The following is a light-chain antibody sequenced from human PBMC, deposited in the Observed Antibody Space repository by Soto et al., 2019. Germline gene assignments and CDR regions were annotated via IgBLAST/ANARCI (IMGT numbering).Light chain of an antibody. CDR3: CSYAGSTWGYV. V-gene: IGLV2-23*02. CDR2: EVS. CDR1: NSDVAAYNL. J-gene: IGLJ1*01. Sequence: QSALTQPASVSGSPGQSITISCTGTNSDVAAYNLVSWYQQFSGKALKLLIYEVSRWPSGISDRFSGSKSGNTASLMISGLQAEDEADYYCCSYAGSTWGYVFGTGTKLTVL.